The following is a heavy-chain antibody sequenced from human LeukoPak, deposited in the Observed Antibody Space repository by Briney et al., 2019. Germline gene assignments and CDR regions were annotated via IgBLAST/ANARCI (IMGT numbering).Heavy chain of an antibody. CDR3: ARGSWGEIADHKSFEF. Sequence: ASVKVSCKASEYTFTSYDINWVRQATGQGLEWMGWMNPNSGNTGYAQKFQGRVTMTRVTSISTAYMELNNLTSEDTAVYYCARGSWGEIADHKSFEFWGQGSLVTVSS. J-gene: IGHJ4*02. CDR1: EYTFTSYD. D-gene: IGHD6-13*01. CDR2: MNPNSGNT. V-gene: IGHV1-8*01.